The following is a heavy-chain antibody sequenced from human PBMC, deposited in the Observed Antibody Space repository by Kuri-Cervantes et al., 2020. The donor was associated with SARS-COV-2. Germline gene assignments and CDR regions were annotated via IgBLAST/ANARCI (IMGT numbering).Heavy chain of an antibody. J-gene: IGHJ6*02. CDR2: INAGNGNT. V-gene: IGHV1-3*01. CDR3: ARSGSSGWSSDAYYGMDV. D-gene: IGHD6-19*01. Sequence: ASVKVSCKASGYTFTSYAMHWVRQAPGQRLEWMGWINAGNGNTKYSQKFQGRVTITADKSTSTAYMELSSLRSEDTAVYYCARSGSSGWSSDAYYGMDVWGQGTTVTVSS. CDR1: GYTFTSYA.